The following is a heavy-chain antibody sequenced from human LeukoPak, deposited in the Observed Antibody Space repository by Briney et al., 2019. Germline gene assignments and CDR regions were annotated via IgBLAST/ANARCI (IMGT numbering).Heavy chain of an antibody. CDR3: AKRGIVIRAVIIIGFHKEAYYFDY. D-gene: IGHD3-10*01. CDR1: GITLSNYG. J-gene: IGHJ4*02. V-gene: IGHV3-23*01. Sequence: GGSLRLSCVVSGITLSNYGMSWVRQAPGKGLEWVSGISVRGGSTNYADSVKGRFIISRDTSKNTVYLQMNSLRVEDTAVYFCAKRGIVIRAVIIIGFHKEAYYFDYWGQGILVTVSS. CDR2: ISVRGGST.